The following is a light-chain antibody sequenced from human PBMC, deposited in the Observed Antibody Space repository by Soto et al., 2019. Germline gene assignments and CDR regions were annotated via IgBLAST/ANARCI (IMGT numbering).Light chain of an antibody. CDR2: TAS. CDR3: QQYNSYSQGT. V-gene: IGKV1-5*03. Sequence: DIQMTQSPSTLSASVGDRVTITCRASQNINNWLAWYQQKPGKVPKLLIYTASSLESGVPSRFSGSGSGTEFTLTISCLQPDDFATYYCQQYNSYSQGTFGQGTKVEIK. CDR1: QNINNW. J-gene: IGKJ1*01.